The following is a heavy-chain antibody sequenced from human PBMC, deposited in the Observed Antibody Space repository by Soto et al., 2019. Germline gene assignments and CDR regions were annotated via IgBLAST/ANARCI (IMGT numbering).Heavy chain of an antibody. V-gene: IGHV1-18*01. CDR2: ISAYNGNT. D-gene: IGHD3-3*01. J-gene: IGHJ4*02. CDR1: GYTFTSYG. Sequence: GASVKVSCKASGYTFTSYGISWVRQAPGQGLEWMGWISAYNGNTNYAQELQGRVTMTTDTSTSTAYMELRSLRSDDTAVYYCARDPLPIFGVVPGRHYFDYWGQGTLVTVSS. CDR3: ARDPLPIFGVVPGRHYFDY.